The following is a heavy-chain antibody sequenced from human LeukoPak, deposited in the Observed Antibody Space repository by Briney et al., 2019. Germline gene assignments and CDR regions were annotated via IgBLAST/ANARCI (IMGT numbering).Heavy chain of an antibody. Sequence: LPGGSLRLSCAASGFTFSSYWMHWVPHAPGKGLVWVSRINSDGSSTTYADSVKGRFTISRHNAKNTLYLQMNSLRAEDTAVYYCARAEYYDDSSGYVHFDYWGQGTLVTVSS. V-gene: IGHV3-74*01. D-gene: IGHD3-22*01. CDR1: GFTFSSYW. J-gene: IGHJ4*02. CDR2: INSDGSST. CDR3: ARAEYYDDSSGYVHFDY.